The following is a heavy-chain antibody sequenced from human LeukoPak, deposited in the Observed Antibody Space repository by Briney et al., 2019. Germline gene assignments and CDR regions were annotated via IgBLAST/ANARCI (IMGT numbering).Heavy chain of an antibody. CDR3: AGAYGSGSYTF. Sequence: GGSLRLSCAASGFTFSSYAMHWVRRAPGKGLEWVALISSDGTSKYYADSVRGQFIISRDNSNDTLYLQMNRLRVDDTAVYYCAGAYGSGSYTFWGQGTQVTVSS. CDR2: ISSDGTSK. J-gene: IGHJ4*01. D-gene: IGHD3-10*01. V-gene: IGHV3-30-3*01. CDR1: GFTFSSYA.